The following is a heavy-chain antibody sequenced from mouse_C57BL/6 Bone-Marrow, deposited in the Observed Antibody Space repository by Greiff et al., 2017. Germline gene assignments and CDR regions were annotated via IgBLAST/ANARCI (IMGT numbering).Heavy chain of an antibody. Sequence: QVQLQQPGAELVKPGASVKLSCKASGYTFTSYWMHWVKPRPGRGLEWIGRIDPNSGGTMYNEQFQSKATLTVYTPSSSAFMQLCSLPSEESAVDYNARDGYDRGWYFDVWGTGTTVTVAA. J-gene: IGHJ1*03. V-gene: IGHV1-72*01. CDR1: GYTFTSYW. D-gene: IGHD2-2*01. CDR2: IDPNSGGT. CDR3: ARDGYDRGWYFDV.